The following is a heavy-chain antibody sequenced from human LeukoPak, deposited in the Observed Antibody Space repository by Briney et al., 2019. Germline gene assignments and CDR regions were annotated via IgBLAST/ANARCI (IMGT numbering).Heavy chain of an antibody. CDR2: IYNSEST. CDR1: GDSISSSSYY. V-gene: IGHV4-39*01. J-gene: IGHJ5*02. D-gene: IGHD3-10*01. CDR3: ARRYYGSGINWFDP. Sequence: SETVSLTCTVSGDSISSSSYYWGWIRQPPGKGLEWIGSIYNSESTHYNPSLKSRVTISVDTSKNRFSLNLYSVTAADTAVYYCARRYYGSGINWFDPWGQGTLVTVSA.